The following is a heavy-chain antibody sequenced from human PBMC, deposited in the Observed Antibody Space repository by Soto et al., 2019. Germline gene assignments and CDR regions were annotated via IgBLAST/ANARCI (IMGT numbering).Heavy chain of an antibody. CDR2: IYYSGST. J-gene: IGHJ6*02. Sequence: PSETLSLTCTVSGGSISSGDYYWSWIRQPPGKGLEWIGYIYYSGSTNYNPSLKSRVTISVDTSKNQFSLKLSSVTAADTAVYYCARGLGLLGYSGSYPSRYYYYGMDVWGQGTTVTVSS. V-gene: IGHV4-61*08. D-gene: IGHD1-26*01. CDR3: ARGLGLLGYSGSYPSRYYYYGMDV. CDR1: GGSISSGDYY.